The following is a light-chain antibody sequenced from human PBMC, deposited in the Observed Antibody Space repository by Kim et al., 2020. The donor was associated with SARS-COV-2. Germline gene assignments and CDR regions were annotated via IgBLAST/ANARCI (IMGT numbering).Light chain of an antibody. CDR1: QVISNY. Sequence: VGNRVPLPWRASQVISNYLVLYQQKPGLAPKVLIFSASTVQSGVPSRFSGSGSGTDFTLTISSVQPEGFATYFCQQLNDYPLTFGGGTKVDIK. CDR2: SAS. J-gene: IGKJ4*01. CDR3: QQLNDYPLT. V-gene: IGKV1-9*01.